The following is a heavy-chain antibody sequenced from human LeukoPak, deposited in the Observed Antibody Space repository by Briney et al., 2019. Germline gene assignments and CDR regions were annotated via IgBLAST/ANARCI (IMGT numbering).Heavy chain of an antibody. J-gene: IGHJ4*02. CDR1: GGSISSYY. CDR2: IYYSGST. D-gene: IGHD3-22*01. V-gene: IGHV4-59*08. Sequence: SETLSLTCTVSGGSISSYYWSWIRQPPGKGLKWIGYIYYSGSTNYNPSLKSRVTISVDTSKNQFSLKLSSVTAADTAVYYCARHPHYDSSGLGFDYWGQGTLVTVSS. CDR3: ARHPHYDSSGLGFDY.